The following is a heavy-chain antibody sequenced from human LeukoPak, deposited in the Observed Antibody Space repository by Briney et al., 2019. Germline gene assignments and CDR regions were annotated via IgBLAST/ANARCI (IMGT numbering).Heavy chain of an antibody. J-gene: IGHJ6*02. Sequence: GASVKVSCKASGYTFTSYGISWVRQAPGQGLEWMGWISAYNGNTNYAQKLQGRVTMTTDTPTSTAYMELRSLRSDDTAVYYCARGELYYDILTGYYHYYYGMDVWGQGTTVTVSS. V-gene: IGHV1-18*01. CDR1: GYTFTSYG. CDR3: ARGELYYDILTGYYHYYYGMDV. D-gene: IGHD3-9*01. CDR2: ISAYNGNT.